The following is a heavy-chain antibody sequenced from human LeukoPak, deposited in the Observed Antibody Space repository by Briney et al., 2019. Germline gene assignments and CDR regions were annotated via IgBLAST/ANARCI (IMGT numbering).Heavy chain of an antibody. CDR3: ARSGTYQHSSSYDY. D-gene: IGHD6-13*01. J-gene: IGHJ4*02. CDR2: INHSGSS. CDR1: GGSISSSNYY. Sequence: SETLSLTGTGSGGSISSSNYYWGWIRQPPGKGLEWIGEINHSGSSNYNPSLKSRVTISVDTSKNQFSLKLSSVTAADTAVYYCARSGTYQHSSSYDYWGQGTLVTVSS. V-gene: IGHV4-39*07.